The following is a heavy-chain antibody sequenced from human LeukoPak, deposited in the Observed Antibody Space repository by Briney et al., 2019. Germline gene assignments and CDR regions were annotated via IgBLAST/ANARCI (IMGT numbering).Heavy chain of an antibody. V-gene: IGHV3-30*02. Sequence: GGSLRLSCAASGFTFSSYGMHWVRQAPGKGLEWVAFIRYDGSNKYYADSVKGRFTISRDNSKNTPYLQMNSLRAEDTAVYYCANGRSYYDILTGHTFDYYGMDVWGQGTTVTVSS. D-gene: IGHD3-9*01. CDR1: GFTFSSYG. CDR3: ANGRSYYDILTGHTFDYYGMDV. J-gene: IGHJ6*02. CDR2: IRYDGSNK.